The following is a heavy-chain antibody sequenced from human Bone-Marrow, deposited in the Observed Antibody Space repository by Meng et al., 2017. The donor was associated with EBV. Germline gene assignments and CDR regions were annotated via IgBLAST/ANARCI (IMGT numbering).Heavy chain of an antibody. CDR3: ARTFTSLVPFSPDFDY. CDR1: GSPFTGDY. J-gene: IGHJ4*02. CDR2: IDPNSGGT. D-gene: IGHD2-2*01. V-gene: IGHV1-2*06. Sequence: VARVQFGAEGRTPGASVQVSCNASGSPFTGDYMHWVRQAPGQGLEWMGRIDPNSGGTLYAQKFQGSFTMTRDTSISTAYMELTRLRSDDTAVYYCARTFTSLVPFSPDFDYWGQGTLVTVSS.